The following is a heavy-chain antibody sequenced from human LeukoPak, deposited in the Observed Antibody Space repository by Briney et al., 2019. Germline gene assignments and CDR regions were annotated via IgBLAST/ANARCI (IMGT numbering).Heavy chain of an antibody. CDR2: MNPNSGNT. CDR1: GYTFTSYD. D-gene: IGHD6-19*01. J-gene: IGHJ6*02. CDR3: ARVGWYYYYYYGMDV. Sequence: ASVKVSCKASGYTFTSYDINWVRQATGQGLEWMGWMNPNSGNTGYAQKFQGRVTMTRNTSISTAYMELSRLRSEDTAVYYCARVGWYYYYYYGMDVWGQGTTVTVSS. V-gene: IGHV1-8*01.